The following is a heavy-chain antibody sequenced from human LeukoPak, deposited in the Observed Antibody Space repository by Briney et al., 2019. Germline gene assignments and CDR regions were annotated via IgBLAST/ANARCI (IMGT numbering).Heavy chain of an antibody. CDR3: AKGGASVTRYVDY. CDR2: VSGSGGIT. D-gene: IGHD4-17*01. V-gene: IGHV3-23*01. Sequence: PGGSLRLSCAASGFTFSSYGMSSVRQAPGKGLEWISGVSGSGGITYYADSVKGRFTISRDNSKNTLYLRMNSLRAEDTAVYYCAKGGASVTRYVDYCGQGTLITVSS. CDR1: GFTFSSYG. J-gene: IGHJ4*02.